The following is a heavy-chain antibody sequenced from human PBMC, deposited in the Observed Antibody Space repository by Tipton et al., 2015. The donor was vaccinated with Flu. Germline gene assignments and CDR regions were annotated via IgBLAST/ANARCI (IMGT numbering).Heavy chain of an antibody. V-gene: IGHV4-38-2*01. Sequence: LRLSCAVSDDSISSDYHWGWIRQFPGKGLEWIGTVPRSESTIYNPSLKSRVTISIDRSKNQFSLNLKSVTAADMAVYYCARRDYSNYVSDPKSWFDPWGQGTLVAVSS. J-gene: IGHJ5*02. CDR1: DDSISSDYH. D-gene: IGHD1-7*01. CDR2: VPRSEST. CDR3: ARRDYSNYVSDPKSWFDP.